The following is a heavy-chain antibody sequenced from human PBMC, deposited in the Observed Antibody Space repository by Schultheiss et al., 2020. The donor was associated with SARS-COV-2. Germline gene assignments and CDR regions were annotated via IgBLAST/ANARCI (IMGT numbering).Heavy chain of an antibody. Sequence: GGSLRLSCAASGFIVSSNYMTWVRQAPRKGLEWVSLISSAGKVYYADSVKGRFNISRDSSKNTLYLQMNSLRAEDTAVYYCAEPRIQLWSYYGMDVWGQGTTVTVSS. CDR3: AEPRIQLWSYYGMDV. D-gene: IGHD5-18*01. CDR2: ISSAGKV. V-gene: IGHV3-53*05. J-gene: IGHJ6*02. CDR1: GFIVSSNY.